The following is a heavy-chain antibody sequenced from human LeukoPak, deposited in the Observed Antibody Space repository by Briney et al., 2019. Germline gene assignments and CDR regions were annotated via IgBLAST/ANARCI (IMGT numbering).Heavy chain of an antibody. D-gene: IGHD6-19*01. V-gene: IGHV3-30-3*01. CDR1: GFTFSRYS. J-gene: IGHJ2*01. CDR2: ISYDGSNK. CDR3: ARDGYSSGWYPDWYFDL. Sequence: GGSLRLSCAASGFTFSRYSMHWVGQAPGKGREWVAVISYDGSNKYYADFVKGRFTISRDNSKNTLYLQMNSLRAEDTAVYYCARDGYSSGWYPDWYFDLWGRGTLVTVSS.